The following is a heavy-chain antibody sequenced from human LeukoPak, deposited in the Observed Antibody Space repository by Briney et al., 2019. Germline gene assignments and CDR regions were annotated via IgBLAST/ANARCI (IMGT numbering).Heavy chain of an antibody. D-gene: IGHD1-1*01. CDR2: ISTYNGNT. J-gene: IGHJ4*02. CDR3: ARYGLGRTTKSFDY. V-gene: IGHV1-18*01. Sequence: ASVKVSCKASGYTFITYGITWVRQAPGQGLEWMGWISTYNGNTNYAQKLQGRVTMPTDTSTSTACMDLRSLRSDDTAVYYCARYGLGRTTKSFDYWGQGTLVTVSS. CDR1: GYTFITYG.